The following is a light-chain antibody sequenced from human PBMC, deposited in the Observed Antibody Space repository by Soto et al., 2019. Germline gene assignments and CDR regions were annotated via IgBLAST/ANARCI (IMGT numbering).Light chain of an antibody. CDR3: TSYTNRGGLWV. Sequence: QSALTQPASVSGSPGQSITISCTGTISDVGGHGYVSWYQQHPGKAPKLMIYEVTYRPSGVSDRFSGSKSGNTASLTISGLQAEDEADYYCTSYTNRGGLWVFGGGSKLTVL. CDR2: EVT. V-gene: IGLV2-14*01. J-gene: IGLJ3*02. CDR1: ISDVGGHGY.